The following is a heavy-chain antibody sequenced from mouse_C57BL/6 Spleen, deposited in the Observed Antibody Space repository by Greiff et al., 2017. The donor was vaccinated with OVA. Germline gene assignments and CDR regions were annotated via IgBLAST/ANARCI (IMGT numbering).Heavy chain of an antibody. V-gene: IGHV1-18*01. CDR1: GYTFTDYN. J-gene: IGHJ1*03. CDR3: ARDYYGSSYVRYSDV. CDR2: INPNNGGT. Sequence: VQLQQSGPELVKPGASVKIPCKASGYTFTDYNMDWVKQSHGKSLEWIGDINPNNGGTIYNQKFKGKATLTVDKSSSTAYMELRSLTSEDTAVYYCARDYYGSSYVRYSDVWGTGTTVTVSS. D-gene: IGHD1-1*01.